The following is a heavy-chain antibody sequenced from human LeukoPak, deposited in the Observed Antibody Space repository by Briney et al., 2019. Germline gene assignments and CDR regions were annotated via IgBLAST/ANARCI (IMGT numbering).Heavy chain of an antibody. CDR3: ARQARSGYCSSTSRYRTGVDY. J-gene: IGHJ4*02. CDR1: GGSISSSSYY. D-gene: IGHD2-2*03. V-gene: IGHV4-39*01. Sequence: SGTLSLTCTVSGGSISSSSYYWGWIRQPPGKGLEWIGSIYYSGSTYYNPSLKSRVTISVDTSKNQFSLKLSSVTAADTAVYYCARQARSGYCSSTSRYRTGVDYWGQGTLVTVSS. CDR2: IYYSGST.